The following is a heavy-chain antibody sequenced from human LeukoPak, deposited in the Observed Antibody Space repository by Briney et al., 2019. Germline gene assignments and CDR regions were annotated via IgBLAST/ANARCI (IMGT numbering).Heavy chain of an antibody. CDR1: GFTFSNYW. CDR3: ARAVTTALDY. J-gene: IGHJ4*02. CDR2: IKEDGSEQ. D-gene: IGHD4-17*01. Sequence: PGGSLRLSCAASGFTFSNYWMTCVRQAPGKGLEWVANIKEDGSEQKYVDSLKGRFTISRDNTKNSLYLRMNSLRAEDTAVYFCARAVTTALDYWGQGALVTVSS. V-gene: IGHV3-7*01.